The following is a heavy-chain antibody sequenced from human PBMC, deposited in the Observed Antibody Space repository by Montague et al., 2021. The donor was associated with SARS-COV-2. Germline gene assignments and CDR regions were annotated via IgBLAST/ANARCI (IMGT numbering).Heavy chain of an antibody. D-gene: IGHD1-26*01. V-gene: IGHV4-59*08. J-gene: IGHJ5*02. CDR1: GAFINSRY. CDR3: ARQGGSNYGWFDP. Sequence: SETLSLTCTVSGAFINSRYWGWIRQPAGKGLEWIGYYYSGSTKYKPSLKSRVTISVDTSRNQFSVKVTSVTAADTAVYYCARQGGSNYGWFDPWGQGTLVTVSS. CDR2: YYSGST.